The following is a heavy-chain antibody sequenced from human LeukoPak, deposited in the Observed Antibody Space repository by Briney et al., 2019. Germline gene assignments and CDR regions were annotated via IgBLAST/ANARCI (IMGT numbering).Heavy chain of an antibody. CDR2: IYHSGST. CDR1: GYSISSGYY. Sequence: SETLSLTCAVSGYSISSGYYWGWIRQPPGKGLEWIGSIYHSGSTYYNPSLKSRVTISVDTSKNQFSLKLSSVTAADTAVYYCASQYSSGWYRYDYRGQGTLVTVSS. V-gene: IGHV4-38-2*01. J-gene: IGHJ4*02. D-gene: IGHD6-19*01. CDR3: ASQYSSGWYRYDY.